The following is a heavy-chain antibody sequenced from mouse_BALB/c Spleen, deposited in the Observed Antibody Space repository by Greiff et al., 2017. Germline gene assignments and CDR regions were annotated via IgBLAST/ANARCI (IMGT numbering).Heavy chain of an antibody. J-gene: IGHJ3*01. Sequence: VQLQQSGAELVKPGASVKLSFTASGFNIKDTYMHWVKQRPEQRLEWIGRIDPANGNTKYDPKFQGKATITADTSSNTAYLQLSSLTSEDTAVYYCARTVETAYWCQGTLVTVSA. D-gene: IGHD1-1*01. CDR3: ARTVETAY. V-gene: IGHV14-3*02. CDR1: GFNIKDTY. CDR2: IDPANGNT.